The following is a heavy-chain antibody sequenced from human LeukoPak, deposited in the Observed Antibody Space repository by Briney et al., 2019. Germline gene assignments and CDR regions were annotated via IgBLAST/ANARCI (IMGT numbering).Heavy chain of an antibody. CDR2: INSDGSST. CDR3: ARELGIAARLFDY. J-gene: IGHJ4*02. Sequence: PGGSLRLSCTASGFTFSSYWMHWVRQAPGKGLVWVSRINSDGSSTSYADSVKGRFTISRDNAKNTLYLQMNSLRAEDTAVYYCARELGIAARLFDYWGQGTLVTVSS. V-gene: IGHV3-74*01. D-gene: IGHD6-6*01. CDR1: GFTFSSYW.